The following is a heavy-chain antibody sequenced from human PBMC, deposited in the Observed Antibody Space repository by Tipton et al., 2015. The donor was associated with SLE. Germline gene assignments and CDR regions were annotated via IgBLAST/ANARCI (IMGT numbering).Heavy chain of an antibody. J-gene: IGHJ4*02. D-gene: IGHD6-19*01. CDR1: GFTFSSYA. CDR3: ARDQSSGWALGY. Sequence: SLRLSCAASGFTFSSYAMSWVRQAPGKGLEWVSAISGSGGSTYYADSVKGRFTISRDNSKNTLYLQMNSLRAEDTAVYYCARDQSSGWALGYWGQGTLVTVSS. V-gene: IGHV3-23*01. CDR2: ISGSGGST.